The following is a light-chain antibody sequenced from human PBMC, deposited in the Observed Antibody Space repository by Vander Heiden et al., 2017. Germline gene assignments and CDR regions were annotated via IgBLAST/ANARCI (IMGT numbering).Light chain of an antibody. CDR1: QSLLHSNGYNC. Sequence: DIVMTQSPLSLPVSPGEPASISCRSSQSLLHSNGYNCLDWYLQKPGQSPQLLIYLGSNRASGVPDRFSGSGSGTDFTLKISRVEAEDVGVYYCMQALQSPSTFGQGTRLEIK. CDR3: MQALQSPST. CDR2: LGS. V-gene: IGKV2-28*01. J-gene: IGKJ5*01.